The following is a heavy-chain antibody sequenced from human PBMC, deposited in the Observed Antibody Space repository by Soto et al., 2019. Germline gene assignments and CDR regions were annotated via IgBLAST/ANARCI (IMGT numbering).Heavy chain of an antibody. CDR1: GYTFTSYG. CDR3: ARGSVGYSYGPGYDY. Sequence: GASVKVSFKASGYTFTSYGISWVRQAPGQGLEWMGWISAYNGNTNYAQKLQGRATMTTDTSTSTAYMELRSLRSDDTAVYYCARGSVGYSYGPGYDYWGQGTLVTVSS. J-gene: IGHJ4*02. CDR2: ISAYNGNT. D-gene: IGHD5-18*01. V-gene: IGHV1-18*01.